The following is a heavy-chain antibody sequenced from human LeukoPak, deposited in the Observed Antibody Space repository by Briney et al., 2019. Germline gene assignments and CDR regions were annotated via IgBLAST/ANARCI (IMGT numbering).Heavy chain of an antibody. Sequence: GGSLRLSCAASGFIFSSYGMHWVRQAPGKGLEWVAVIWYDGSKKYYGDSVKGRFSISIDNSKNTLYLQFNSLRVDDTAVYYCARDQFRDYFRGADYWGQGTLVTVSS. J-gene: IGHJ4*02. D-gene: IGHD3-16*01. V-gene: IGHV3-33*01. CDR3: ARDQFRDYFRGADY. CDR2: IWYDGSKK. CDR1: GFIFSSYG.